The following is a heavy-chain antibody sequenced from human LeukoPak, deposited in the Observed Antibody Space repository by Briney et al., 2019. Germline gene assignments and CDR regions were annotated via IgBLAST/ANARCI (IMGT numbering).Heavy chain of an antibody. CDR3: ARHNTTGVGRWQLFDY. CDR2: IGSSGSTI. CDR1: GFTFSDYY. J-gene: IGHJ4*02. D-gene: IGHD5-24*01. V-gene: IGHV3-11*01. Sequence: KSGGSLSLSCAASGFTFSDYYMSWIRQAPGKGLEGVSYIGSSGSTIYYADSVKGRFTISRDNAKNSLYLQMKSLRAEDTGVYYCARHNTTGVGRWQLFDYWGQGTQVTVSS.